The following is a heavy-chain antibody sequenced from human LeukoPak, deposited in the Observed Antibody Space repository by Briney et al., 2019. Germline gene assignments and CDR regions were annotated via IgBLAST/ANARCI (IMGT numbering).Heavy chain of an antibody. J-gene: IGHJ4*02. Sequence: GGSLRLSCAASGFTFSNYGMHWVRQAPGKGLEWVALISYDGTNKFYADSVKGRFTISRDNSKNTLYLQMNSLRAEDTAVYYCARSGSTFSSSDYWGQGTLVTVSS. CDR1: GFTFSNYG. CDR2: ISYDGTNK. V-gene: IGHV3-30*03. CDR3: ARSGSTFSSSDY. D-gene: IGHD6-13*01.